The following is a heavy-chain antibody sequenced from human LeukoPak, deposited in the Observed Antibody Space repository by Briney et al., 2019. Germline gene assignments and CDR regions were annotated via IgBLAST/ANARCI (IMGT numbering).Heavy chain of an antibody. CDR3: STSRGTSYYFDY. CDR1: GGSVSSGSYY. Sequence: SETLSLTCPVSGGSVSSGSYYCGWIRQPPGKGLEWIGTIYYSGSTYYSPSLKSRVTISVDASNNQFSLKLSSVTAADTALYYCSTSRGTSYYFDYWGLGTLVTVSS. V-gene: IGHV4-39*01. D-gene: IGHD1-26*01. J-gene: IGHJ4*02. CDR2: IYYSGST.